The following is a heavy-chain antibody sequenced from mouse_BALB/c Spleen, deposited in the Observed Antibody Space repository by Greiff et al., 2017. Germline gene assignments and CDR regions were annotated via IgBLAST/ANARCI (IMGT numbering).Heavy chain of an antibody. CDR3: ARGNYYGSTFDY. Sequence: EVKLMESGGGLVQPGGSRKLSCAASGFTFSSFGMHWVRQAPEKGLEWVAYISSGSSTIYYADTVKGRFTISRDNPKNTLFLQMTSLRSEDTAMYYCARGNYYGSTFDYWGQGTTLTVSS. V-gene: IGHV5-17*02. J-gene: IGHJ2*01. CDR1: GFTFSSFG. CDR2: ISSGSSTI. D-gene: IGHD1-1*01.